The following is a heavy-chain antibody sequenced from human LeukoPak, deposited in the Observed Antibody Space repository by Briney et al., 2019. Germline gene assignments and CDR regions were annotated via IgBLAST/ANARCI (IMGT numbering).Heavy chain of an antibody. Sequence: SETLSLTCTVSGGSISSYYWSWIRQPPGKGLEWIGYIYHSGSTNYNPSLKSRVTISVDTSKNQFSLKLSSVTAADTAVYYCARERCSSTSCYSDAFDIWGQGTMVTVSS. J-gene: IGHJ3*02. CDR2: IYHSGST. D-gene: IGHD2-2*01. V-gene: IGHV4-59*12. CDR1: GGSISSYY. CDR3: ARERCSSTSCYSDAFDI.